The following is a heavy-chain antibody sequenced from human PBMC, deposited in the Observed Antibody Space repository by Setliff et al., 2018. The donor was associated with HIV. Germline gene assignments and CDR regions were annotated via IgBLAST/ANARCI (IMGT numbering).Heavy chain of an antibody. V-gene: IGHV4-61*01. CDR3: ARGFGSSWGGNYYYYYMDV. D-gene: IGHD6-13*01. CDR1: GGSISSGSYY. J-gene: IGHJ6*03. CDR2: MYASGST. Sequence: SETLSLTCTVSGGSISSGSYYWSWLRQPPGKGPEWIGYMYASGSTDYNPSLKSRVTISVDTSKNQFSLKLSSVTAADTAVYYCARGFGSSWGGNYYYYYMDVWGKGTTVTVSS.